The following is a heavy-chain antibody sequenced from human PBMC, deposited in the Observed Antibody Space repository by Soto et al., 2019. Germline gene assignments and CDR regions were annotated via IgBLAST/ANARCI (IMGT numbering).Heavy chain of an antibody. CDR2: IIPILGKP. D-gene: IGHD3-9*01. J-gene: IGHJ3*02. V-gene: IGHV1-69*02. CDR1: GDTFSSFT. Sequence: QVQLVQSGAEVKKPGSSVKVSCKASGDTFSSFTISWVRQAPGQRLECMGRIIPILGKPNYAQKFQGRVTMTADKSTSTAYMELSSLRSEDTAVYYCASGSMTCYDKGDAFDIWGQGTMVTVSS. CDR3: ASGSMTCYDKGDAFDI.